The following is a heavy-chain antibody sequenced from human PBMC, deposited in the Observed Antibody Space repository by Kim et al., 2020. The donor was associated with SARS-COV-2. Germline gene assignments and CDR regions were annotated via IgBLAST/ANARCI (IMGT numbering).Heavy chain of an antibody. J-gene: IGHJ5*02. V-gene: IGHV1-3*01. CDR3: ARDKDGSGSYNWFDP. Sequence: KFQGRVTITRDTSASTAYMELSSLRSEDTAVYYCARDKDGSGSYNWFDPWGQGTLVTVSS. D-gene: IGHD3-10*01.